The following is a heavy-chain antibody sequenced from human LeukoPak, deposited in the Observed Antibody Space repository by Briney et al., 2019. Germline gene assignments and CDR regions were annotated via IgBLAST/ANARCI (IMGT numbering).Heavy chain of an antibody. J-gene: IGHJ3*02. D-gene: IGHD5-18*01. CDR2: IYHSGST. CDR1: GGSISSGDYY. CDR3: ARRHTATVNDDAFDI. Sequence: SETLSLTCTVSGGSISSGDYYWSWIRQPPGKGLEWIGSIYHSGSTYYNPSLKSRVTISVDTSKNQFSLKLSSVTAADTAVYYCARRHTATVNDDAFDIWGQGTMVTVSS. V-gene: IGHV4-39*07.